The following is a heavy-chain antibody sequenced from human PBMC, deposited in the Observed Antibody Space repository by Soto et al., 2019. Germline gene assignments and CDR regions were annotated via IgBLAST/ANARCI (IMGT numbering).Heavy chain of an antibody. Sequence: QVQLVQSGAEVKKPGSSVKVSCKASGGTFSSYALSWVRQAPGQGLEWRGGIIPSFGTANSAQKFQGRVTITADEFTSTGHLELSSLRSEDTGVYYCARNHGSLVPAATGGYFYYALDVWGQGTTVIVSS. J-gene: IGHJ6*02. CDR2: IIPSFGTA. D-gene: IGHD2-2*01. CDR1: GGTFSSYA. CDR3: ARNHGSLVPAATGGYFYYALDV. V-gene: IGHV1-69*01.